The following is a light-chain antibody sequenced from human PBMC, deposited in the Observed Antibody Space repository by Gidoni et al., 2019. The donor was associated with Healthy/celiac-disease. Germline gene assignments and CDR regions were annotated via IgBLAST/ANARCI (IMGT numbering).Light chain of an antibody. V-gene: IGKV3-20*01. J-gene: IGKJ1*01. Sequence: EIVLTQSPGTLSSFAGESATLACRASQRVSSSYLAWYQRKPGQAPRLLIYGASSRATGIPDRFSGSGSGTDFTLTISRLEPEDFAVYYCQQYGSSVQFGQGTKVEIK. CDR2: GAS. CDR1: QRVSSSY. CDR3: QQYGSSVQ.